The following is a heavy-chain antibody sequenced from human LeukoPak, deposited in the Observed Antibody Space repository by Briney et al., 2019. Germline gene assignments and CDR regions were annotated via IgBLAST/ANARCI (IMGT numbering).Heavy chain of an antibody. D-gene: IGHD1-26*01. CDR2: INPTAGST. V-gene: IGHV1-46*01. CDR3: GRDLGSPGTYQWGYYFEY. J-gene: IGHJ4*02. CDR1: GYTFTSYY. Sequence: ASVKVSCKASGYTFTSYYMHWVRQAPGQGLEWMGIINPTAGSTGYAQKFQGRVTMTRDTSTSTVYMELSSLSSEDTAVYYCGRDLGSPGTYQWGYYFEYWGQGTLVTVSS.